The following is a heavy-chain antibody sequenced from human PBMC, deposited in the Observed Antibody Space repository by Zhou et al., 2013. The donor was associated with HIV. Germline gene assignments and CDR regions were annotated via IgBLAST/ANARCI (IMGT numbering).Heavy chain of an antibody. J-gene: IGHJ4*02. CDR1: GGSISSHY. D-gene: IGHD3-10*01. V-gene: IGHV4-59*11. Sequence: QVQLQESGPGLVKPSETLSLTCTVSGGSISSHYWSWIRQPPGKGLEWIGYIYYSGSTNYNPSLKSRVTISVDTSKNQFSLKLSSVTAADTAVYYCAGTNRGLDYWGQGTLVTVSS. CDR2: IYYSGST. CDR3: AGTNRGLDY.